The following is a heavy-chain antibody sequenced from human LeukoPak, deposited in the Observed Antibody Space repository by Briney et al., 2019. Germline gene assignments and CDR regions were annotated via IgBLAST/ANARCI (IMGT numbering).Heavy chain of an antibody. V-gene: IGHV1-18*01. J-gene: IGHJ3*02. Sequence: ASVKVSCKASGYTFTSYGISWVRQAPGQGLEWMGWISAYNGNTNYAQKLQGRVTMTEDTSTDTAYMELSSLRSEDTAVYYCATDKVGPDAFDIWGQGTMVTVSS. CDR2: ISAYNGNT. CDR1: GYTFTSYG. CDR3: ATDKVGPDAFDI. D-gene: IGHD1-26*01.